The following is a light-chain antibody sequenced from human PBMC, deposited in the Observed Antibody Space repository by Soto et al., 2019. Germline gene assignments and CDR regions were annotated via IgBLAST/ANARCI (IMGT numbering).Light chain of an antibody. CDR3: CSYTTSNTRQIV. CDR1: SSDVGGYNY. Sequence: QSVLTQPASVSGSPGQSITISCPGNSSDVGGYNYVSWYQQHPGKAPKFMIYDVSSRPSGVSNRFSGSKSGNTASLTISGLQAEDEADYYCCSYTTSNTRQIVFGTGTKVTVL. V-gene: IGLV2-14*03. CDR2: DVS. J-gene: IGLJ1*01.